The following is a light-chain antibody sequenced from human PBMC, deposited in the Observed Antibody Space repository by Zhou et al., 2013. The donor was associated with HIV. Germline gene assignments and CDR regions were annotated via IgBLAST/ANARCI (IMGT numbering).Light chain of an antibody. CDR2: KAS. CDR1: ESISTW. V-gene: IGKV1-5*03. CDR3: QQSYSTRRT. Sequence: DIQMTQSPSTLSASVGDRITITCRASESISTWLAWYQQKPGKAPELLIYKASNLESGVPPKFSGSGSGTEFTLTITSLQPEDFATYYCQQSYSTRRTFGQGTRVEI. J-gene: IGKJ1*01.